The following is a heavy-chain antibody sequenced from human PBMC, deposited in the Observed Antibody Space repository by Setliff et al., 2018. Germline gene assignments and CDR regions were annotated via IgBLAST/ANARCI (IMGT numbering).Heavy chain of an antibody. CDR3: ARAGFELGQYNWFYP. Sequence: ASETLSLTCTVSGDSISSGIYHWSWIRQSAGKGLEWIGRIYVSTGSTNYSPSLKSRVSISVDRSKNQFSLNLTSVTAADTAVYYCARAGFELGQYNWFYPWGQGTLVTVSS. CDR1: GDSISSGIYH. J-gene: IGHJ5*02. D-gene: IGHD3-3*02. CDR2: IYVSTGST. V-gene: IGHV4-61*02.